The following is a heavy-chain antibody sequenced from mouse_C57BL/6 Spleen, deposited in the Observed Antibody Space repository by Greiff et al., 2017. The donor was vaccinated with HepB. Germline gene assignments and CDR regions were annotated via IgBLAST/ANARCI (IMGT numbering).Heavy chain of an antibody. D-gene: IGHD2-10*01. J-gene: IGHJ4*01. CDR2: IHPNSGST. Sequence: QVQLQQPGAELVKPGASVKLSCKASGYTFTSYWMHWVKQRPGQGLEWIGMIHPNSGSTNYNEKFKSKATLTVDKSSSTAYMQLSSLTSEYSAVYYCARSYYSPMDYWGQGTSVTVSS. V-gene: IGHV1-64*01. CDR3: ARSYYSPMDY. CDR1: GYTFTSYW.